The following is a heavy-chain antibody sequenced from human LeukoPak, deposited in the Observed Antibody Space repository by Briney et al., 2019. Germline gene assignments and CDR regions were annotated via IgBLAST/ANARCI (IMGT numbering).Heavy chain of an antibody. J-gene: IGHJ4*02. Sequence: GGSLRHSCAASGFSFSAYWMTWVRQAPGTGLEWVANINPAGTETYYVDPVKGRFTISRDNAKNLLYLQMNSLRAEDTAVYYCARFGYVAAVDLWGQGTLVTVSS. CDR3: ARFGYVAAVDL. D-gene: IGHD2-15*01. CDR2: INPAGTET. V-gene: IGHV3-7*01. CDR1: GFSFSAYW.